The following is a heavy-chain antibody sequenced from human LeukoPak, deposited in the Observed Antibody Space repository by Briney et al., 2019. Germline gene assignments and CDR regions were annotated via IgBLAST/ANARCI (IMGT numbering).Heavy chain of an antibody. CDR2: ISGSGGST. D-gene: IGHD3-10*01. J-gene: IGHJ4*02. V-gene: IGHV3-23*01. CDR1: GFTFSSYG. CDR3: AKGLYYYGSGSPPLFDY. Sequence: GGSLRLSCAASGFTFSSYGMHWVRQAPGKGLEWVSAISGSGGSTYYADSVKGRFTISRDNSKNTLYLQMNSLRAEDTAVYYCAKGLYYYGSGSPPLFDYWGQGTLVTVSS.